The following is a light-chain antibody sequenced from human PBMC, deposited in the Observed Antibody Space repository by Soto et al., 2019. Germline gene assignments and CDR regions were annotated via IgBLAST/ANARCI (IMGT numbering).Light chain of an antibody. CDR2: KAS. V-gene: IGKV1-5*03. CDR3: QQYSSDSYT. CDR1: QDINIW. J-gene: IGKJ2*01. Sequence: DIQMTQSPSTLSASVGDRVTSTCRASQDINIWLAWYQQKPGKAPKLLIYKASTLERGVPSRFIGSGSGTDFTLAISSLQPDDFATYYCQQYSSDSYTFGQGTRLDIK.